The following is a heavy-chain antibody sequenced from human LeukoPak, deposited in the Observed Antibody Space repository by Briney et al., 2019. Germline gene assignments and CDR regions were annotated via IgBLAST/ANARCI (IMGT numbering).Heavy chain of an antibody. CDR1: GYTFTGYY. Sequence: ASVKVSCKASGYTFTGYYMHWVRQAPGQGLEWMGWINPNSGGTNYAQKFQGRVTMTRDTSISTAYMELSRLRSDDTAVYYCASTGTYYHDSSGYPKIIYYYYYMDVWGKGTTVTVSS. V-gene: IGHV1-2*02. CDR2: INPNSGGT. J-gene: IGHJ6*03. D-gene: IGHD3-22*01. CDR3: ASTGTYYHDSSGYPKIIYYYYYMDV.